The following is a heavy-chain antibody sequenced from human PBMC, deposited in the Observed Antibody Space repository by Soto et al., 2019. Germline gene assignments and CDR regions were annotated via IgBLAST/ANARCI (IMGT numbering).Heavy chain of an antibody. CDR3: ARGGQYRDFDY. CDR2: ISPYNGDT. Sequence: QVQLVQSGAEVKKPGASVKVSCTTSGYTFTLFGITWVRQAPGQGLEWMGWISPYNGDTKYAEKLEGRVTLTTDTSTDTAYMELTSLTSDDTAESYCARGGQYRDFDYWGQGTRVTVSS. CDR1: GYTFTLFG. D-gene: IGHD2-2*02. J-gene: IGHJ4*02. V-gene: IGHV1-18*01.